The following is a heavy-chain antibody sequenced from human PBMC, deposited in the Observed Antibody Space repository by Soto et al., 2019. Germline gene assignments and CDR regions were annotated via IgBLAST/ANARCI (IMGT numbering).Heavy chain of an antibody. Sequence: SETLSVTCAVAGYSLSSSDWWGWIRQPPGKGLEWIGYIYYSGTTYYNPSLKSRVTMSVDTSKNQFSLKLTSVTAVDTAVYYCARREIQGPIDYWGQGTLVTVSS. D-gene: IGHD1-26*01. CDR2: IYYSGTT. J-gene: IGHJ4*02. V-gene: IGHV4-28*01. CDR3: ARREIQGPIDY. CDR1: GYSLSSSDW.